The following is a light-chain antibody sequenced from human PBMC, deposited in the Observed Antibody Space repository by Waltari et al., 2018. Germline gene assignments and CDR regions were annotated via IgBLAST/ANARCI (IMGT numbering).Light chain of an antibody. J-gene: IGLJ2*01. CDR3: QSADRSSTPI. CDR2: KER. V-gene: IGLV3-25*03. CDR1: ALPKKD. Sequence: SDELPQPPSVSVSPGQTATITCSGDALPKKDAYWYQRKAGQAPVLIIYKERERPSGIPERFSGSSSGTTVTLTINGVQAEDDADYFCQSADRSSTPIFGGGTKLTVL.